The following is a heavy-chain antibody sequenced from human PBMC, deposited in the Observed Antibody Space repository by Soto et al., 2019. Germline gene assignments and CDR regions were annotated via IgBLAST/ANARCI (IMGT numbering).Heavy chain of an antibody. J-gene: IGHJ6*02. CDR3: ASDRSSGWDQGYGMDV. CDR2: IYYSGST. Sequence: PSDTLSLICTVSGGSISTYYWSWIRQPPGKVLEWIGYIYYSGSTSYNPSLKSRVTISVDTSKNQFSLKLRSVTAADTAVYYCASDRSSGWDQGYGMDVWGQGTTVTVSS. V-gene: IGHV4-59*07. D-gene: IGHD6-19*01. CDR1: GGSISTYY.